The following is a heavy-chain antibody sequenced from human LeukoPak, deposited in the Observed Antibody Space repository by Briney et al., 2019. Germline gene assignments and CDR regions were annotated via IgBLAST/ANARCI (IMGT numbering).Heavy chain of an antibody. CDR2: ISGSGGST. CDR1: GFTFSSYG. V-gene: IGHV3-23*01. J-gene: IGHJ6*03. Sequence: GGSLRLSCAASGFTFSSYGMSWVRQAPGKGLEWVSAISGSGGSTYYADSVKGRFTISRDNAKNSLYLQMNSLRAEDTAVYYCARDYYDILTGYYNYYYYMDVWGKGTTVTVSS. D-gene: IGHD3-9*01. CDR3: ARDYYDILTGYYNYYYYMDV.